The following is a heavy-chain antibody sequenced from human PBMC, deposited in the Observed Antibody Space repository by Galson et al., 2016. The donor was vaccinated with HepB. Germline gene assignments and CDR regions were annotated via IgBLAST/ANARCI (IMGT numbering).Heavy chain of an antibody. CDR1: GFTFNKVW. J-gene: IGHJ6*02. CDR2: IWYDGSNQ. V-gene: IGHV3-33*08. D-gene: IGHD1-26*01. Sequence: SLRLSCAASGFTFNKVWMSWVRQAPGKGLEWVAVIWYDGSNQYYADSVKGRFTISRDNSKNTLYLQMNSLRAEDTAVYYCARDQRLVVGATEGEYSYYYGMDVWGQGTTVTVSS. CDR3: ARDQRLVVGATEGEYSYYYGMDV.